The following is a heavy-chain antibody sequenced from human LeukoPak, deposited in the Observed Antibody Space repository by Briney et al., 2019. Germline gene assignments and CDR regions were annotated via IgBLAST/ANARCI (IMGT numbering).Heavy chain of an antibody. D-gene: IGHD3-22*01. J-gene: IGHJ4*02. CDR2: ISSSSSTI. CDR1: GFDFSRYA. Sequence: GGSLRLSCAASGFDFSRYAMYWVRQAPGKGLEWVSYISSSSSTIYYADSVKGRFTISRDNAKNSLYLQMNSLRAEDTAVYYCARAAGYYDSSGYYPGWGQGTLVTVSS. CDR3: ARAAGYYDSSGYYPG. V-gene: IGHV3-48*04.